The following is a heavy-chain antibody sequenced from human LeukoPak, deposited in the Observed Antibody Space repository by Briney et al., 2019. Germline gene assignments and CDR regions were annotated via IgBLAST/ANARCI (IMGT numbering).Heavy chain of an antibody. CDR1: GFTFDDYA. D-gene: IGHD1-26*01. J-gene: IGHJ3*02. V-gene: IGHV3-43D*04. CDR2: ISWDGGST. Sequence: PGGSLRLSCAASGFTFDDYAMHWVRQATGEGLEWVSLISWDGGSTYYADSVKGRFTISRDNSKNSLYLQMNSLRAEDTALYYCAKDIRLGTFKGAFDIWGQGTMVTVSS. CDR3: AKDIRLGTFKGAFDI.